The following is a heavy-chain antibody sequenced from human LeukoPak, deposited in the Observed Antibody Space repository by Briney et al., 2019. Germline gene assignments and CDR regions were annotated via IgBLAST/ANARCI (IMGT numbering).Heavy chain of an antibody. CDR2: ISSSRSYI. V-gene: IGHV3-21*01. Sequence: GGSLRLSCAASGFTFSSYSMNWVRQAPGKGLEWVSSISSSRSYIYYADSVKGRFTISRDNAKNSLYLQMNSLRAEDTAVYYCARDPSNYGDYFQYYFDYWGQGTLVTVSS. CDR3: ARDPSNYGDYFQYYFDY. J-gene: IGHJ4*02. D-gene: IGHD4-17*01. CDR1: GFTFSSYS.